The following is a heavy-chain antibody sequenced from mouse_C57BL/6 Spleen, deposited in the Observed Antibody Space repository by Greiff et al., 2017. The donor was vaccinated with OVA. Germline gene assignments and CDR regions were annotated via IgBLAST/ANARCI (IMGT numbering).Heavy chain of an antibody. D-gene: IGHD2-3*01. J-gene: IGHJ2*01. CDR1: GYAFSSSW. CDR3: ARSYDYIDY. Sequence: VQLQQSGPELVKPGASVKISCKASGYAFSSSWMNWVKQRPGKGLEWIGRIYPGDGDTNYNGKFKGKATLTADKSSSTAYMQLSSLTSEDSAVYFCARSYDYIDYWGQGTTLTVSS. V-gene: IGHV1-82*01. CDR2: IYPGDGDT.